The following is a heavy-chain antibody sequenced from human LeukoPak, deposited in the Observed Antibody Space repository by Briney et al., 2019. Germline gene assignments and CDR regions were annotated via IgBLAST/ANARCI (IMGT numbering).Heavy chain of an antibody. CDR3: AAPRDSSGYYYFDY. V-gene: IGHV1-58*01. CDR2: IVVGSGNT. Sequence: SVKVSCKASGFTFTSSAVQWVRQACGQRLEWIGWIVVGSGNTNYAQKFQERVTITRDMSTSTAYMELSSLRSEDTAVYYCAAPRDSSGYYYFDYWGRGTLVTVSS. D-gene: IGHD3-22*01. CDR1: GFTFTSSA. J-gene: IGHJ4*02.